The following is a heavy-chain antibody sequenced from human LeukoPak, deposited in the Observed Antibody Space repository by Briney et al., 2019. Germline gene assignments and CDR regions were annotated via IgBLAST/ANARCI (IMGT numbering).Heavy chain of an antibody. CDR3: ARVHEGYGMDV. Sequence: PSETLSLTCTVSGGSISSYYWSWIRQPPGKGLEWIGYIYYSGSTNYNPSLKSRVTISVDTSKNQFSLKLSSVTAADTAVYYCARVHEGYGMDVWGQGTTVTVSS. CDR2: IYYSGST. V-gene: IGHV4-59*12. J-gene: IGHJ6*02. CDR1: GGSISSYY.